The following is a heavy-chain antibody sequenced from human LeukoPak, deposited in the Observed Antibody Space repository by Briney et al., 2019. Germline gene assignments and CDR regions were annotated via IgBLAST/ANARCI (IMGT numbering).Heavy chain of an antibody. CDR2: ITGSGGGT. J-gene: IGHJ4*02. Sequence: GGSLRLSCAASGFTFSSYAMSWVRQAPGKGLEWVSAITGSGGGTFYADSVRGRFTISRDNSKNTLYLQMSSLRAEDTAVYYCAKSSGYFGDYWGQGTLVTVSS. D-gene: IGHD3-22*01. V-gene: IGHV3-23*01. CDR3: AKSSGYFGDY. CDR1: GFTFSSYA.